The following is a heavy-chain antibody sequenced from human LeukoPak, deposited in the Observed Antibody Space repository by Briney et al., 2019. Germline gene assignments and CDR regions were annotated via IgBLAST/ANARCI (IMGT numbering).Heavy chain of an antibody. D-gene: IGHD6-19*01. CDR1: GFTFSDYA. J-gene: IGHJ2*01. Sequence: GGSPRLSCAASGFTFSDYAMHWVRQAPGKELEYVSVISSNGGSIRYANSVKGRFTISRDNSKNTLYLQMDSLRAEDMAVYYCARDTCGCGSGWHLYWYFDLWGRGTLVTVSS. CDR2: ISSNGGSI. V-gene: IGHV3-64*01. CDR3: ARDTCGCGSGWHLYWYFDL.